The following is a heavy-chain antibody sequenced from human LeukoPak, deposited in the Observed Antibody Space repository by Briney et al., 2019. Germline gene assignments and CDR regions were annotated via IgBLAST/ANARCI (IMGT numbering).Heavy chain of an antibody. J-gene: IGHJ2*01. D-gene: IGHD3-22*01. CDR2: IYYSGST. V-gene: IGHV4-59*01. Sequence: SETLSLTSTVSYGSITNYFWSWIRQPPGKGLEWIGYIYYSGSTNYNPSLKSRVTISVDTSKNQFSLKLSSVTAADTAVYYCARKKTAYYYDSSGYYPGYFDLWGRGTLVTVSS. CDR1: YGSITNYF. CDR3: ARKKTAYYYDSSGYYPGYFDL.